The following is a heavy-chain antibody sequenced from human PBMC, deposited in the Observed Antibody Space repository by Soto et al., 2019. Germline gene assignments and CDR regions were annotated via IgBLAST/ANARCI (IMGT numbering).Heavy chain of an antibody. Sequence: SGPTLVNPTQTLTLTCTFSGFSLSTSGVGVGWIRQPPGKALEWLALIYWDDDKRYSPSLKSRLTITKDTYKNQVVLTMTNMDPVDTDTYYCAHSLFKRGGWALRWFDPWGQGNLVTVS. D-gene: IGHD6-19*01. V-gene: IGHV2-5*02. J-gene: IGHJ5*02. CDR1: GFSLSTSGVG. CDR2: IYWDDDK. CDR3: AHSLFKRGGWALRWFDP.